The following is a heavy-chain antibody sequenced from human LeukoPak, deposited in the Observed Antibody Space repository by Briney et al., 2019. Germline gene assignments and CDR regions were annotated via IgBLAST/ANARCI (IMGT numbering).Heavy chain of an antibody. CDR1: GFTFSNSW. V-gene: IGHV3-7*01. CDR2: IKQDGSEV. CDR3: AGCSSVTTYCYHYYMDV. Sequence: GGSLRLSCAASGFTFSNSWMSWVRQAPGKGLEWVANIKQDGSEVYYVDSVKGRFTISRDNAESSMYLQMSSLRAEDTAVYYCAGCSSVTTYCYHYYMDVWGKGTTVTVSS. D-gene: IGHD4-17*01. J-gene: IGHJ6*03.